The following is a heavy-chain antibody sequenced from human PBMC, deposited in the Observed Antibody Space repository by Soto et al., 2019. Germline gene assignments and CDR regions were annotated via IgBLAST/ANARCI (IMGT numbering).Heavy chain of an antibody. J-gene: IGHJ5*02. CDR3: GRDRAVRGVGVFDP. Sequence: QVQLVQSGAEVKKPGSSVKVSCKASGGTFSSYAISWVRQAPGQGLEWVGGILHIFCTANYAQTFQGQVTITADEYQSTAYMELSSLRSEDTAVYYCGRDRAVRGVGVFDPWGQGTLVTVSS. CDR2: ILHIFCTA. CDR1: GGTFSSYA. V-gene: IGHV1-69*01. D-gene: IGHD3-10*01.